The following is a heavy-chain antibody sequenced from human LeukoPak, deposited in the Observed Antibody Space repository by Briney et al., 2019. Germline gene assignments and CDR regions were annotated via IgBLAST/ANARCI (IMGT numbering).Heavy chain of an antibody. Sequence: GGSLRLSCAASGFTFSSYSMNWVRQAPGKGLEWVSSISSSSSYIYYADSVKGRFTISRDNAKNSLYLQMNSLRAEDTAVYYCASLAAAGGHPDYWGQGTLVTVSS. CDR3: ASLAAAGGHPDY. V-gene: IGHV3-21*01. J-gene: IGHJ4*02. D-gene: IGHD6-13*01. CDR1: GFTFSSYS. CDR2: ISSSSSYI.